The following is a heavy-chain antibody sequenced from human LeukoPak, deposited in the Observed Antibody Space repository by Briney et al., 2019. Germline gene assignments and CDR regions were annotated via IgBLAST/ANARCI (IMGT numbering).Heavy chain of an antibody. CDR1: GFTFSSYS. J-gene: IGHJ1*01. CDR2: ISSSSSYI. CDR3: ARGFSSWGGNFQH. D-gene: IGHD2-2*01. Sequence: PGGSLRLSCAASGFTFSSYSMNWVRQAPGKGLEWVSSISSSSSYIYYADSVKGRFTISRDNAKNSLYLQMNSLRAEDTAVYYCARGFSSWGGNFQHWGQGTLVTVSS. V-gene: IGHV3-21*01.